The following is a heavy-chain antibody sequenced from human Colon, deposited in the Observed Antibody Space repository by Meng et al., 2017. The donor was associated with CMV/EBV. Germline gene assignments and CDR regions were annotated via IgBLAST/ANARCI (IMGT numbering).Heavy chain of an antibody. Sequence: GESLKISCAASGFTFSSYGMHWVRQAPGKGLEWVAVIWYDGSNKYYADSVKGRFTIYRDNSKNTLYLQMNSLRAEDTAVYYCAKGWYRSTAGAFDIWGQGTMVTVSS. CDR2: IWYDGSNK. D-gene: IGHD2-15*01. V-gene: IGHV3-33*06. CDR1: GFTFSSYG. CDR3: AKGWYRSTAGAFDI. J-gene: IGHJ3*02.